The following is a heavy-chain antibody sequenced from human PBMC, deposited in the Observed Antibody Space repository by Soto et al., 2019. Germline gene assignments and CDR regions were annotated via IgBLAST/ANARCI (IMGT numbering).Heavy chain of an antibody. J-gene: IGHJ4*02. CDR3: AKTTDGWFSAFEI. V-gene: IGHV1-18*01. CDR2: ISAYNGNT. D-gene: IGHD6-19*01. Sequence: ASVKVSCKASGYTFTSYAISWVRQAPGQGLEWMGWISAYNGNTNYAQKLQGRVTMTTDTSTSTAYMELNSLRAEDTAVYFCAKTTDGWFSAFEIWGQGTLVTVSS. CDR1: GYTFTSYA.